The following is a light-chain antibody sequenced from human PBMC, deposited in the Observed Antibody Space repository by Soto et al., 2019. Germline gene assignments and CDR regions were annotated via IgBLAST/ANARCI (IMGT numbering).Light chain of an antibody. Sequence: QSVLTQPPSASGSLGQSVTVSCTGTSRDVGPYKYVSWYQQYPGKAPKLIIYEVTKRPSGVPDRFSGSKSGNTASLTVSGLQADDEADYYCSSYGGSIYVFGTGTKVTVL. CDR2: EVT. CDR1: SRDVGPYKY. J-gene: IGLJ1*01. CDR3: SSYGGSIYV. V-gene: IGLV2-8*01.